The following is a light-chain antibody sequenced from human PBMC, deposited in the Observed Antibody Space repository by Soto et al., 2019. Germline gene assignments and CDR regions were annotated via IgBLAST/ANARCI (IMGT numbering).Light chain of an antibody. CDR2: EVT. V-gene: IGLV2-14*01. J-gene: IGLJ1*01. CDR3: SSYTSSSTFV. Sequence: QSALTQPASVSGSPGQSITISCTGTSSDVGGYIYVSWYQQHPGKAPKPMIYEVTNRPPGISNRFSGSKSGNTASLTISGLQAEDEADYYCSSYTSSSTFVFGTGTKVTVL. CDR1: SSDVGGYIY.